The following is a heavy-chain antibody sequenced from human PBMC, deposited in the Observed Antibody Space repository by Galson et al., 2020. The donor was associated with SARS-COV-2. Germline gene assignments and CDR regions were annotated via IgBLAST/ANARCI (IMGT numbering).Heavy chain of an antibody. CDR3: AQDEGATARTWGYFFGMDV. CDR2: IGSDGYNR. Sequence: GGSLRLSCAASGFTFSTYGMHWVRQAPGKGLEWVAVIGSDGYNRYYGDAVKGRFTISRDNAKNTLYLQMNSLRPDDSAVYYCAQDEGATARTWGYFFGMDVWGQGTNVTVSS. CDR1: GFTFSTYG. D-gene: IGHD3-16*01. V-gene: IGHV3-30*02. J-gene: IGHJ6*02.